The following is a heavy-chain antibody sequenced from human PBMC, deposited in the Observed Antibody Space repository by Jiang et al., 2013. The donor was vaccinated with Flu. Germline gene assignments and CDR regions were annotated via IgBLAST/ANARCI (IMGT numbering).Heavy chain of an antibody. V-gene: IGHV7-4-1*02. CDR2: VNTKNGNP. CDR3: ARGGGETVPGLDL. CDR1: GYKFNDYA. Sequence: PGASVKVSCKASGYKFNDYAINWVRQAPGQGLEWMGWVNTKNGNPTHAQDFTGRFVFSLDKSASTAYLEVSSLKPEDSAVYFCARGGGETVPGLDLWGQGTLVTVSS. D-gene: IGHD2-15*01. J-gene: IGHJ4*02.